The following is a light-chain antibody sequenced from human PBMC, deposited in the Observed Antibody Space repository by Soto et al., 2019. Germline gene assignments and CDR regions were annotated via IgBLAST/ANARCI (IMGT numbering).Light chain of an antibody. CDR3: SSYTSSRTLV. CDR1: SRDIGGYNY. Sequence: QSVLAQPASVSGSPGQSITISCTGTSRDIGGYNYVSWYQQYPGTAPKLMIYEVTDRPSGVSNRFSGSKSGNTASLTISGLQADDEAEYYCSSYTSSRTLVFGTGTKVPS. CDR2: EVT. V-gene: IGLV2-14*01. J-gene: IGLJ1*01.